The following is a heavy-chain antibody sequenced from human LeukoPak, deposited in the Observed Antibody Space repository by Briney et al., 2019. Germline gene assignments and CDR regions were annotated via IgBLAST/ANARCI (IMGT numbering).Heavy chain of an antibody. CDR1: GYTFTGYY. CDR2: INANSGGT. Sequence: GASVKVSCKASGYTFTGYYMHWVRQAPGQGLEWMGWINANSGGTNYAQKFQGRVTMTRDTSISTAYMELRSLRSDDTAVYYCARDQQWLVRGQYYFDYWGQGTLVTVSS. D-gene: IGHD6-19*01. V-gene: IGHV1-2*02. CDR3: ARDQQWLVRGQYYFDY. J-gene: IGHJ4*02.